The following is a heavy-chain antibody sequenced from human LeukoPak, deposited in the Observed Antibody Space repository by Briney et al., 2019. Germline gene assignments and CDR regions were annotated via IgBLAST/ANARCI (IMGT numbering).Heavy chain of an antibody. CDR3: ARDSVGSSWYLPGFDY. D-gene: IGHD6-13*01. CDR1: GFTVSSNY. CDR2: IYSGGST. J-gene: IGHJ4*02. V-gene: IGHV3-53*01. Sequence: GGSLRLSCAASGFTVSSNYMSWVRQAPGKGLEWVSVIYSGGSTYYADSVKGGYTISRDNSKNTMYLQMNSMRAEDTAVYYCARDSVGSSWYLPGFDYWGQGTLVTVSS.